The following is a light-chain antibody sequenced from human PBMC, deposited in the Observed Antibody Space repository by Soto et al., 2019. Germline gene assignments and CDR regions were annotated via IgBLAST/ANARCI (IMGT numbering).Light chain of an antibody. V-gene: IGLV2-8*01. J-gene: IGLJ7*01. CDR2: EVI. CDR1: SSDVGGFAY. CDR3: SSYAGTTNFVI. Sequence: QSALTQPPSASGSPGQSVTISCTGTSSDVGGFAYVSWYQQHPGKAPKLIIYEVIKRPSGVPDRFSGSRSGNTASLTVSGLQADDEAEYYCSSYAGTTNFVIFGGGTQLTVL.